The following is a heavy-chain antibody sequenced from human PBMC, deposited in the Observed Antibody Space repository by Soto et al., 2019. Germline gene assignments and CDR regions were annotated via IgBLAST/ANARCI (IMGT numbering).Heavy chain of an antibody. CDR1: GFTFTNYA. Sequence: GGSLRLSCAASGFTFTNYAMSWVRQAPGKGLEWVSAISGSGGSTYYADSVKGRFTISRDNSKNTLYLQMNSLRAEDTAVYYCAKDPYSSSPGGAFDIWGQGTMVTVSS. CDR3: AKDPYSSSPGGAFDI. V-gene: IGHV3-23*01. J-gene: IGHJ3*02. D-gene: IGHD6-13*01. CDR2: ISGSGGST.